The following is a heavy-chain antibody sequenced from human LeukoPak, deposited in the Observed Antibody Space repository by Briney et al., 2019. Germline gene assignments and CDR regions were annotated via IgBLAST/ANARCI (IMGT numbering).Heavy chain of an antibody. CDR3: ARDGDYYGSGRPYY. Sequence: QTGGSLRLSCAASGFTFSSYAMHWVRQAPGKGLEWVAVISYDGSNKYYADSVKGRFTISRDNSKNTLYLQMNSLRAEDTAVYYCARDGDYYGSGRPYYWGQGTLVTVSS. V-gene: IGHV3-30-3*01. CDR2: ISYDGSNK. D-gene: IGHD3-10*01. CDR1: GFTFSSYA. J-gene: IGHJ4*02.